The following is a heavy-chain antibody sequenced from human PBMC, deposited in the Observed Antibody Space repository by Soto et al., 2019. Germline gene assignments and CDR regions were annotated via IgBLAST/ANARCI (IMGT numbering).Heavy chain of an antibody. D-gene: IGHD3-16*01. J-gene: IGHJ3*01. CDR1: GHTFTNYD. Sequence: ASVKVSCKASGHTFTNYDIYWVRQATGQGLEWMGWMKTNSDNTGYAQQFQGRVTMTRNTSIGTVYMELRSLRSEDTAVYYCARVPEGDAFDGWGQGTLVTVSS. CDR2: MKTNSDNT. V-gene: IGHV1-8*01. CDR3: ARVPEGDAFDG.